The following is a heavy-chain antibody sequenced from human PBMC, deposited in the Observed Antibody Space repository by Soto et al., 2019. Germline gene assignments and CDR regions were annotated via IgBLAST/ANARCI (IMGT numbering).Heavy chain of an antibody. CDR3: ARSQGGSSSLDIYYYYYYGMDV. V-gene: IGHV1-46*01. CDR1: GYTFTSHY. D-gene: IGHD2-15*01. CDR2: INPSGGST. Sequence: ASVKVSCTASGYTFTSHYMHWVRQAPGQGLEWMGIINPSGGSTSYAQKFQGRVTITRDTSTSTGYMELSSLRSEDTAVYYCARSQGGSSSLDIYYYYYYGMDVWGQGTTVTVSS. J-gene: IGHJ6*02.